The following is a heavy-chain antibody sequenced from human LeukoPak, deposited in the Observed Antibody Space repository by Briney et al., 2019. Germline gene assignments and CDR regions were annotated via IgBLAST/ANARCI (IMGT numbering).Heavy chain of an antibody. CDR2: INPSGGST. CDR3: ARESDRYSSGWYRFDY. Sequence: GASVKVSCKASGYTFTSYYMHWVRQAPGQGLEWMGIINPSGGSTSYAQKFQGRVTMTRDTSTSTAYMELSSLRSEDTAVYYCARESDRYSSGWYRFDYWGQGTLVTVSS. J-gene: IGHJ4*02. CDR1: GYTFTSYY. V-gene: IGHV1-46*01. D-gene: IGHD6-19*01.